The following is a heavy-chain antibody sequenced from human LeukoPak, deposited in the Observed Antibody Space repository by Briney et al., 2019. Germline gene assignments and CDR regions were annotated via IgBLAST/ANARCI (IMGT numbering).Heavy chain of an antibody. Sequence: ASVKVSCKASGYTFTSYGINWVRQATGQGLEWMGWMNPNSGNTGYAQKFQGRVTMTRNTSISTAYMELSSLRSEDTAVYYCARGFSYYYDSSGYPTFWGQGTLVTVSS. J-gene: IGHJ4*02. CDR2: MNPNSGNT. V-gene: IGHV1-8*02. CDR1: GYTFTSYG. D-gene: IGHD3-22*01. CDR3: ARGFSYYYDSSGYPTF.